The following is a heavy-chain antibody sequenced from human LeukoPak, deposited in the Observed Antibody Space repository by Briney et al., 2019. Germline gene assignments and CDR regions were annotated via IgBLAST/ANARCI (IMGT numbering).Heavy chain of an antibody. Sequence: SETLSLTCAVSGGSFSSYFWSWIRQPPGKGLEWIGYVYYSGSINFDPSLKSRVTISVDTSKTQFSLRLSSVTAADTAVYYCARHLGPGWHAMDVWGQGTTVTVS. CDR3: ARHLGPGWHAMDV. J-gene: IGHJ6*02. CDR1: GGSFSSYF. V-gene: IGHV4-59*08. CDR2: VYYSGSI. D-gene: IGHD2-15*01.